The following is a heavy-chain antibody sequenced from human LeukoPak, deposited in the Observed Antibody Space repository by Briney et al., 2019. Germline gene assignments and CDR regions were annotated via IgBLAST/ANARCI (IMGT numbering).Heavy chain of an antibody. Sequence: SETLSLTCSVSGGSISSSSFYWGWIRQPPGKGLEWIGSISYSGSTYHNPSLKSRVTISVDTSKNQFSLKLSSVTAADTAIYYCARAYSSSWYLNWFDPWGQGTLVTVSS. CDR1: GGSISSSSFY. V-gene: IGHV4-39*07. D-gene: IGHD6-13*01. J-gene: IGHJ5*02. CDR2: ISYSGST. CDR3: ARAYSSSWYLNWFDP.